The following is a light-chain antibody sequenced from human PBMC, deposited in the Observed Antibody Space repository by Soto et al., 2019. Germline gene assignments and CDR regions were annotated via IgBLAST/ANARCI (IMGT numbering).Light chain of an antibody. CDR3: CSYAASSL. V-gene: IGLV2-11*01. J-gene: IGLJ2*01. CDR1: SSDVGGYNY. CDR2: DVS. Sequence: QSALTQPRSVSGSPGQSVTISCTGTSSDVGGYNYVSWYQQHPGTAPKLMIYDVSKRPSGVPDRFSGSKSGNTASLTISGLQAEDEADYYCCSYAASSLFGGGTKVTVL.